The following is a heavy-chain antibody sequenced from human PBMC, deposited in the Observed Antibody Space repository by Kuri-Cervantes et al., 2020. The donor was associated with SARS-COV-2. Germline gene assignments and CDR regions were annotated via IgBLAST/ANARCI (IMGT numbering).Heavy chain of an antibody. D-gene: IGHD1-20*01. J-gene: IGHJ6*02. CDR2: ISYDGSNK. CDR3: ATLTGTTLTVSNYYYYGMDV. V-gene: IGHV3-30-3*01. CDR1: GFTFSSYA. Sequence: GGSLRLSCAASGFTFSSYAMHWVRQAPGKGLEWVAVISYDGSNKYYADSVKGRFTISRDNSKNTLYLQMNSLRAEDTAVYYCATLTGTTLTVSNYYYYGMDVWGQGTTVTVSS.